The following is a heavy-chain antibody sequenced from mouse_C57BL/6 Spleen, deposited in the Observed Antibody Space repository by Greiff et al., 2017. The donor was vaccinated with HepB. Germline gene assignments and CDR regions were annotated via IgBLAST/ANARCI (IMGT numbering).Heavy chain of an antibody. CDR1: GYTFTSYW. Sequence: QVQLQQPGAELVKPGASVKMSCKASGYTFTSYWITWVKQRPGQGLEWIGDIYPGSGSTNYNEKFKSKATLTVDTSSSTAYMRLSSLTSEDSAVYDCAREGSMGTTHIAYWGQGTLVTVSA. D-gene: IGHD2-14*01. CDR3: AREGSMGTTHIAY. CDR2: IYPGSGST. J-gene: IGHJ3*01. V-gene: IGHV1-55*01.